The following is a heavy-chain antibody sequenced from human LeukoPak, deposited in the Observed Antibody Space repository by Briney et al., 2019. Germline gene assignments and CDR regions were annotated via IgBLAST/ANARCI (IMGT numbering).Heavy chain of an antibody. J-gene: IGHJ4*02. CDR1: GFTFSSDS. V-gene: IGHV3-48*04. Sequence: GGSLRLSCAASGFTFSSDSMNWVRQAAGKGLEWVSYISSSSSTIYYADSVTGRFTISRDNAKNSLYLQMNSLRAEDTAVYYCARYGIGQNFDYWGQGTLVTVSS. CDR3: ARYGIGQNFDY. CDR2: ISSSSSTI. D-gene: IGHD1-26*01.